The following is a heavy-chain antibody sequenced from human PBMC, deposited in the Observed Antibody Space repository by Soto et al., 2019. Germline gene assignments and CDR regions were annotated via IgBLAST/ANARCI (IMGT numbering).Heavy chain of an antibody. CDR3: ARGGDIVLMVYAPKEELFDY. D-gene: IGHD2-8*01. V-gene: IGHV1-18*01. J-gene: IGHJ4*02. Sequence: ASVKVSCKASGYAFTSYGISWVRQAPGQGLEWMGWISAYNGNTNYAQKLQGRVTMTTDTSTSTAYMELRSLRSDDTAVYYCARGGDIVLMVYAPKEELFDYWGQGTLVTVSS. CDR1: GYAFTSYG. CDR2: ISAYNGNT.